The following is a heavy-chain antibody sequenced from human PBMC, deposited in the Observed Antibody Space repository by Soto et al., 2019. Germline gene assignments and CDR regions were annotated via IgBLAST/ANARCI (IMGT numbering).Heavy chain of an antibody. V-gene: IGHV4-30-4*01. CDR3: ARGFQYDYGDYGRGAFDI. CDR2: IYYSGST. Sequence: QVQLQESGPGLVKPSQTLSLTCTVSGGSISSGDYYWSWIRQPPGKGLEWIGYIYYSGSTYYNPSLKSRVTISVDTSKNQCSLKLSSVTAADTAVYYCARGFQYDYGDYGRGAFDIWGQGTMVTVSS. J-gene: IGHJ3*02. D-gene: IGHD4-17*01. CDR1: GGSISSGDYY.